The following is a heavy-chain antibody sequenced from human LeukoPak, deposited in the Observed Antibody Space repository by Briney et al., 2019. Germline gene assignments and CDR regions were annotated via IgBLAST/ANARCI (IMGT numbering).Heavy chain of an antibody. D-gene: IGHD1-26*01. V-gene: IGHV3-30*03. Sequence: GGSLRLSCAVSGFTFTDHVMHWVRQSPGKGLDWVAVIAYDGSNQYYADSVKGRFTISRDNSKNTLYLKMNSLRAEDTAVYYCARESEVGATHYWGQGTLVTVSS. CDR3: ARESEVGATHY. CDR1: GFTFTDHV. CDR2: IAYDGSNQ. J-gene: IGHJ4*02.